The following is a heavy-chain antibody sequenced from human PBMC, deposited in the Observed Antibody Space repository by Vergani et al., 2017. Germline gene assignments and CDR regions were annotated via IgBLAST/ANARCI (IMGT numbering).Heavy chain of an antibody. V-gene: IGHV1-69*01. Sequence: QVQLVQSGAEVKKPGSSVKVSCKASGGTFSSYAISWVRQAPGQGLEWLGGISPIFGTANYARKFQGRVTITADDSTSTAYMELSSLRSEDTAVYYCARGSVYCNSTSCRGKYYYYYYMDVWGKGTTVIVSS. CDR3: ARGSVYCNSTSCRGKYYYYYYMDV. D-gene: IGHD2-2*01. CDR2: ISPIFGTA. CDR1: GGTFSSYA. J-gene: IGHJ6*03.